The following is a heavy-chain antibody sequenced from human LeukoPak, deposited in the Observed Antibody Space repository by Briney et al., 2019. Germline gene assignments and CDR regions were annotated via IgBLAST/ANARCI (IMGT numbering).Heavy chain of an antibody. Sequence: SETLSLTCTVSGGSISSYYWSWIRQPPGKGLEWIGYIYYSGSTNYNPSLKSRVTISVDTSKNQFSLKLSSVTAADTAVYYCARIYGGNPGAFDYWGQGTLVTVSS. D-gene: IGHD4-23*01. CDR3: ARIYGGNPGAFDY. CDR1: GGSISSYY. J-gene: IGHJ4*02. CDR2: IYYSGST. V-gene: IGHV4-59*01.